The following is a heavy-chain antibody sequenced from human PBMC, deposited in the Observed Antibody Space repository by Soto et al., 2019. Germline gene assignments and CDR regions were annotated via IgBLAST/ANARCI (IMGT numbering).Heavy chain of an antibody. CDR2: INPSGGST. D-gene: IGHD2-15*01. J-gene: IGHJ5*02. CDR1: GFTFTSYF. CDR3: ARVYCSGGSCYSIDYWFDP. V-gene: IGHV1-46*03. Sequence: ASVKVSCKASGFTFTSYFMHWVRQAPGQGLEWMGIINPSGGSTNYAQKFQGRVTMTRDTSTSTVYMELSSLRSEDTAVYYCARVYCSGGSCYSIDYWFDPWGQGTLVTVSS.